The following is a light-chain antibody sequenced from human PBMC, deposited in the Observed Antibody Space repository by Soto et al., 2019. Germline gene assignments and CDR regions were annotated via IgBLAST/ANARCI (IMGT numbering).Light chain of an antibody. Sequence: QSALTQPASVSGSPGQSITISCTGTSSDVGGYNYVSWYQQHPGKVPKIMIYEVSNRPSGVSNRFSGSKSGNTASLTISGLQAEDEADYYCSSYTSSRTLVFGGGTKLTVL. CDR3: SSYTSSRTLV. CDR1: SSDVGGYNY. CDR2: EVS. J-gene: IGLJ3*02. V-gene: IGLV2-14*01.